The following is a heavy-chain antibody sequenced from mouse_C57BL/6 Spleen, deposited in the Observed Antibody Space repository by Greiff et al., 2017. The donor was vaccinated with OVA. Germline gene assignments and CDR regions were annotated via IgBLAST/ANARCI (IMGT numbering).Heavy chain of an antibody. Sequence: EVQLVESGGGLVKPGGSLKLSCAASGFTFSDYGMHWVRQAPEKGLEWVAYISSGSSTIYYADTVKGRFTISRDNAKNTLFLQMTSLRSEDTAMYYCARWIITRGYFDVWGTGTTVTVSS. CDR3: ARWIITRGYFDV. J-gene: IGHJ1*03. D-gene: IGHD1-1*01. V-gene: IGHV5-17*01. CDR1: GFTFSDYG. CDR2: ISSGSSTI.